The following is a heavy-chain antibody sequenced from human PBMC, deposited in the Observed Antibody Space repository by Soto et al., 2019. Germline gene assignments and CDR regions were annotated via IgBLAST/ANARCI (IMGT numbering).Heavy chain of an antibody. J-gene: IGHJ4*02. Sequence: QVNLVQSGPEVKKPGASVRVSCRASGYSFTDYGVSWVRQAPGQGLEWMGWISAYSGNKHYAQKFQYRVTMTTDASTTTAYMEMRSLTSDDTAVYYCARAATTFGVVTKIDFWGQGGLVTVSS. CDR3: ARAATTFGVVTKIDF. CDR1: GYSFTDYG. D-gene: IGHD3-3*01. CDR2: ISAYSGNK. V-gene: IGHV1-18*04.